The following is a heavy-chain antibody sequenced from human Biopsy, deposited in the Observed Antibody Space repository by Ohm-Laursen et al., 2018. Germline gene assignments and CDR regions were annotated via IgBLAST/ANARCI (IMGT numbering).Heavy chain of an antibody. CDR3: ARDDDTTGHYMILNH. V-gene: IGHV3-33*01. J-gene: IGHJ5*02. D-gene: IGHD3-9*01. Sequence: SLRLSCAASGFAFSYYGLHWVRQAPGKGLQWVAVMWSDGINKNYADSVKGRFTVSRDNSNNVLYLQVGSLRDEDSAVYYCARDDDTTGHYMILNHWGQGTLVTVSS. CDR1: GFAFSYYG. CDR2: MWSDGINK.